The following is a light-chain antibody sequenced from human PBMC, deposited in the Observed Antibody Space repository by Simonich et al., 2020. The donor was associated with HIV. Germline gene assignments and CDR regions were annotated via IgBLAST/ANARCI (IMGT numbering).Light chain of an antibody. J-gene: IGKJ2*01. CDR3: QQYYSTPQT. Sequence: DIVMTQSPDSLAVSLGERATINCKSSQSVLYSSNNKNYLAWYQKKPGQPPKLLIYWASTRESGVPDRFSCSGSGTDFTLTISSLQAEDVAVYYCQQYYSTPQTFGQGTKLEIK. CDR2: WAS. CDR1: QSVLYSSNNKNY. V-gene: IGKV4-1*01.